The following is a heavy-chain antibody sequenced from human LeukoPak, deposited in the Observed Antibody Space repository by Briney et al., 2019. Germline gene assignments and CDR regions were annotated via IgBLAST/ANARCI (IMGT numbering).Heavy chain of an antibody. CDR3: ARDSDPYGMDV. CDR1: GGSIKNHF. CDR2: IYYSGST. J-gene: IGHJ6*02. D-gene: IGHD2-21*02. Sequence: TETLSLTCTVSGGSIKNHFWSRIRQSPGEELEWIGHIYYSGSTNYNPSLKSRVTMSVDTSKNQFSLKLRSVTAADTAVYYCARDSDPYGMDVWGQGTTVTVSS. V-gene: IGHV4-59*11.